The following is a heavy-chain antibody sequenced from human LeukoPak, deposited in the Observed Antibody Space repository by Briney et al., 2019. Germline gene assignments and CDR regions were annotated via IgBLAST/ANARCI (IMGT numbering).Heavy chain of an antibody. V-gene: IGHV4-59*01. CDR2: IYYSGST. CDR1: GGSISSYY. J-gene: IGHJ4*02. CDR3: ARGDYYDSSGYSEIFNY. Sequence: SETLSLTCTVSGGSISSYYWSWIRQPPGKGLEWIGYIYYSGSTNYNPSLKSRVTISADTSKNQFSLKLSSVTAADTAVYYCARGDYYDSSGYSEIFNYWGQGTLVTVSS. D-gene: IGHD3-22*01.